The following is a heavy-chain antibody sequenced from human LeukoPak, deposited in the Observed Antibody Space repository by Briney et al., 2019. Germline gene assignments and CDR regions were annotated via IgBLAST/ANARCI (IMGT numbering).Heavy chain of an antibody. CDR1: GGSISSSSYY. CDR3: AQGDYYDSSGYYD. CDR2: IYYSGST. J-gene: IGHJ4*02. D-gene: IGHD3-22*01. V-gene: IGHV4-39*01. Sequence: SETLSLTCTVSGGSISSSSYYWGWIRQPPGTGLEWIGSIYYSGSTYYNPSLKSRVTISVDTSKNQFSLKLSSVTAADTAVYYCAQGDYYDSSGYYDWGQGTLVTVSS.